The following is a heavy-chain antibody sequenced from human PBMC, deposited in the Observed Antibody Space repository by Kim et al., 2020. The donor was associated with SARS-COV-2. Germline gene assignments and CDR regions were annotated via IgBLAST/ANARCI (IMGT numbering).Heavy chain of an antibody. J-gene: IGHJ5*02. V-gene: IGHV3-7*01. CDR3: ATGGGIRSHYSS. Sequence: YYVDSVKGRFTISRDNAVNSLYPQITNLRAEDTAVYYCATGGGIRSHYSSWGQGTLVTVSS. D-gene: IGHD2-21*01.